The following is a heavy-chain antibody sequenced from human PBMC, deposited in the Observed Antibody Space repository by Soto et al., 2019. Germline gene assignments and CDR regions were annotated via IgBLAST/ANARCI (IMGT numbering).Heavy chain of an antibody. D-gene: IGHD2-2*01. Sequence: SVKVSCKASGGTFSSYAISWVRQAPGQGLEWMGGIIPIFGTANYAQKFQGRVTITADESTSTAYMELSSLRSEDTAVYYCAREPRGVVVVPAAMGWFDPWGQGTLVTVSS. CDR2: IIPIFGTA. CDR3: AREPRGVVVVPAAMGWFDP. V-gene: IGHV1-69*13. J-gene: IGHJ5*02. CDR1: GGTFSSYA.